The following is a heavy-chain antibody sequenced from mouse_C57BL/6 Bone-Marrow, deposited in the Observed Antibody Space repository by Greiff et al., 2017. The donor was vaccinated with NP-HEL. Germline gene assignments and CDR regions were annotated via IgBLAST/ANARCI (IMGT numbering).Heavy chain of an antibody. CDR1: GYTFTSYW. CDR3: ARRDRLTGTGFAY. J-gene: IGHJ3*01. D-gene: IGHD4-1*01. CDR2: IDPNSGGT. Sequence: VKLQQPGAELVKPGASVKLSCKASGYTFTSYWMHWVKQRPGRGLEWIGRIDPNSGGTKYNEKFKSKATLTVDKPSSTAYMQLSSLTSEDSAVYYCARRDRLTGTGFAYWGQGTLVTVSA. V-gene: IGHV1-72*01.